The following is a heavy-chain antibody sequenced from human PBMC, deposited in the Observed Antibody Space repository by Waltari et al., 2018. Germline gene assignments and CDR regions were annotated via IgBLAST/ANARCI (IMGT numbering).Heavy chain of an antibody. CDR2: IDHAGYT. V-gene: IGHV4-34*02. D-gene: IGHD2-15*01. CDR3: VRLEDCTGPGGHCYSGDPFALDV. J-gene: IGHJ6*02. Sequence: QVQLQQWGAGLLQSSETLSLTCAVYGGSFSGYYWGWVRQPPGKGLEWIGEIDHAGYTNHNPALRSRGTMSADTSKSQFSLKRNSVTAADTAVYYCVRLEDCTGPGGHCYSGDPFALDVWGQGTTVTVSS. CDR1: GGSFSGYY.